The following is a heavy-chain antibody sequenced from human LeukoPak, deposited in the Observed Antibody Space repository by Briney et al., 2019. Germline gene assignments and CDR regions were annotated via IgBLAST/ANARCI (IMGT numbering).Heavy chain of an antibody. CDR2: INPDGSTI. J-gene: IGHJ4*02. CDR3: ARRGYFDY. D-gene: IGHD3-10*01. V-gene: IGHV3-74*01. CDR1: GFTFSNYW. Sequence: GGSLRLSCAASGFTFSNYWVHWVRQAPGKGLVWVSRINPDGSTINYADSVKGRFTISRDNAKNTLYLQMNSLRAEDTAVYYCARRGYFDYWGQGTLVTVSS.